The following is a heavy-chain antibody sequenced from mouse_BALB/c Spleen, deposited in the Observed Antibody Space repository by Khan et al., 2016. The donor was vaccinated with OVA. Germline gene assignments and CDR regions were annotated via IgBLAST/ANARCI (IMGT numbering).Heavy chain of an antibody. Sequence: QVQLKESGPGLVAPSQSLSITCTVSGVSLNSHGVQWVCQPPGKGLEWLGVIWAGGSTNSNSALMFRLRISKDSSKRQVFLKMNSRQTDDTAMYYCARNIEPDYFDYWGQGTTLTVSS. CDR3: ARNIEPDYFDY. CDR1: GVSLNSHG. J-gene: IGHJ2*01. CDR2: IWAGGST. D-gene: IGHD1-3*01. V-gene: IGHV2-9*02.